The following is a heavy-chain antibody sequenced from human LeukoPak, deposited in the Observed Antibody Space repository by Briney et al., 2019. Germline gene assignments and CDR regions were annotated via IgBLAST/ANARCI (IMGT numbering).Heavy chain of an antibody. Sequence: GGSLRLSCAASGFTFSSYGMTWVRQAPGKGLEWVSAISGSGGSTYYADSVKGRFTISRDNSKNTLYLQMNSLRAEDTAVYYCAKGMVPHYYYYYMDVWGKGTTVTVSS. J-gene: IGHJ6*03. V-gene: IGHV3-23*01. CDR1: GFTFSSYG. CDR3: AKGMVPHYYYYYMDV. D-gene: IGHD2-8*01. CDR2: ISGSGGST.